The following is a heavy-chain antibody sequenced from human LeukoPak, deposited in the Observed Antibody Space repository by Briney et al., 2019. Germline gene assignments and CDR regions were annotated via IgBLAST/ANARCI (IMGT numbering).Heavy chain of an antibody. D-gene: IGHD6-13*01. CDR1: GYTFTSYG. J-gene: IGHJ6*02. Sequence: ASVKVSCKASGYTFTSYGISWVRQAPGQGLEWMGWISAYNGNTNYAQKLQGRVTMTTDTFTSTAYMELRSLRSDDTAVYYCARDKDSSSWPTYYYYYYGMDVWGQGTTVTVSS. V-gene: IGHV1-18*01. CDR3: ARDKDSSSWPTYYYYYYGMDV. CDR2: ISAYNGNT.